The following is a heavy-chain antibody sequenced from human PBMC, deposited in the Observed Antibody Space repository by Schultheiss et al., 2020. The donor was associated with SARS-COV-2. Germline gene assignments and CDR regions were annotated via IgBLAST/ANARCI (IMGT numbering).Heavy chain of an antibody. V-gene: IGHV4-59*01. CDR3: ARDHGALNYYDY. Sequence: SETLSLTCAVYGGSFSGYYWSWLRQPPGKRLEWIGYVYYNGITNYNPSLKNRVTISLDTSTSQFFLTLRSVTAADTAMYYCARDHGALNYYDYWGQGTLVTVSS. CDR1: GGSFSGYY. J-gene: IGHJ4*02. CDR2: VYYNGIT.